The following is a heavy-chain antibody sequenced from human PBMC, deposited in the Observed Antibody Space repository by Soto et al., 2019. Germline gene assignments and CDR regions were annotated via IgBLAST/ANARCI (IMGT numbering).Heavy chain of an antibody. J-gene: IGHJ4*02. D-gene: IGHD6-13*01. CDR2: SSAYNGNT. CDR1: GYTFTSYG. V-gene: IGHV1-18*01. Sequence: QVQLVQSGAEVKKPGASVKVSCKASGYTFTSYGITWVRQAPGRGLEWLGWSSAYNGNTDYAQKVQDRVTMTTDRSTSTAYMELRSLRSDDTAVYYCARADVVEYTSRLCLDFWGQGTLVTVSS. CDR3: ARADVVEYTSRLCLDF.